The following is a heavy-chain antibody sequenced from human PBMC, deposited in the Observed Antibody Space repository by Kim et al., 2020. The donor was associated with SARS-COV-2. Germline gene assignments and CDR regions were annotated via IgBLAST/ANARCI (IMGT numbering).Heavy chain of an antibody. CDR3: ARDGYSYGQDYYYYGMDV. Sequence: SVKVSCKASGGTFSSYAISWVRQAPGQGLEWMGGIIPIFGTANYAQKFQGRVTITADESTSTAYMELSSLRSEDTAVYYCARDGYSYGQDYYYYGMDVWGQGTTVTVSS. D-gene: IGHD5-18*01. CDR1: GGTFSSYA. V-gene: IGHV1-69*13. J-gene: IGHJ6*02. CDR2: IIPIFGTA.